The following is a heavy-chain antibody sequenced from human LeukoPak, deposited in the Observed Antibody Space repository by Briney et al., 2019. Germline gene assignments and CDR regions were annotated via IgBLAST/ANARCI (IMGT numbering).Heavy chain of an antibody. Sequence: SETLSLTCTVSGGSITSGSYYWTWIRQPAGKGLEWIGRIYASGSTNYNPSLKSRVTISVDTSKNQFSLKLSSVTAADTAVYYCARRVRPLYYYYMDVWGKGTTVTISS. CDR2: IYASGST. D-gene: IGHD1-1*01. J-gene: IGHJ6*03. CDR1: GGSITSGSYY. V-gene: IGHV4-61*02. CDR3: ARRVRPLYYYYMDV.